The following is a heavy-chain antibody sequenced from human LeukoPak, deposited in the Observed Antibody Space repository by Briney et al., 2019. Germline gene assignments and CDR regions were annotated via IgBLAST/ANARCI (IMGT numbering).Heavy chain of an antibody. CDR3: ARSGYHPYYFDY. CDR2: INPSGGST. J-gene: IGHJ4*02. D-gene: IGHD3-22*01. V-gene: IGHV1-46*01. CDR1: GYTFTSYY. Sequence: RASVKVSCKASGYTFTSYYMHWVRQAPGQGLEWMGIINPSGGSTSYAQKFQGRVTMTRDMSTSTVYMELSSLRSEDTAVYYCARSGYHPYYFDYWGQGTLVTVSS.